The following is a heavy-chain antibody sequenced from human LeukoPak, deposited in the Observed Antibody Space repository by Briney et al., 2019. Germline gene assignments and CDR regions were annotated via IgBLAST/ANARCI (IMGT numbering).Heavy chain of an antibody. D-gene: IGHD3-10*01. J-gene: IGHJ4*02. CDR2: INPNSGDT. Sequence: ASVKVSCKASGYTFTGYYMHWVRQAPGQGLEWMGWINPNSGDTNYAQKFLGRVTMTRDTSISTAYMELSRLRSDDTAVYYCATSDVWFGTNDYWGQGTLVTVSS. CDR1: GYTFTGYY. V-gene: IGHV1-2*02. CDR3: ATSDVWFGTNDY.